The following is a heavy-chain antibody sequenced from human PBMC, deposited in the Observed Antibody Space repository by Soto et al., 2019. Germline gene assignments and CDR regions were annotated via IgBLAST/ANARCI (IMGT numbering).Heavy chain of an antibody. V-gene: IGHV4-39*01. Sequence: QLQLQESGPGLVKPSETLSLTCTVSGGSISSRSYFWGWIRHPPGKGLEWIGCIYYGGSTYYSPTLNSRVTISVDTSKNQFSLNLTSVTAADAAVYYCATKTKHSSGYPDVDSWVQGSLVIVSS. CDR2: IYYGGST. D-gene: IGHD3-22*01. CDR1: GGSISSRSYF. CDR3: ATKTKHSSGYPDVDS. J-gene: IGHJ4*02.